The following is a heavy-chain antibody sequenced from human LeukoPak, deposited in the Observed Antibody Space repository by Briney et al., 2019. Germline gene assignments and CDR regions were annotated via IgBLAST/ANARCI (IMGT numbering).Heavy chain of an antibody. CDR2: ISGSGSST. D-gene: IGHD3-10*01. CDR3: AKVQGMVRGAGDY. CDR1: GFSFSSYA. J-gene: IGHJ4*02. V-gene: IGHV3-23*01. Sequence: GGSLRLSCAASGFSFSSYAMSWVRQAPGKGLEWVSPISGSGSSTYYADSVKGRFTISRDNSKNTLYLQMNSLRAEDTAVYYCAKVQGMVRGAGDYWGQGTLVTVSS.